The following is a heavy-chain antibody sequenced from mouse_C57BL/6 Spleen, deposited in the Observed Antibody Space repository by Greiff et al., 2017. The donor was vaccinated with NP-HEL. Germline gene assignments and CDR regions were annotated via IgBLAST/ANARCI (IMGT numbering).Heavy chain of an antibody. D-gene: IGHD2-4*01. V-gene: IGHV1-81*01. Sequence: VKLMESGAELARPGASVKLSCKASGYTFTSYGISWVKQRPGQGLEWIGEIYPRSGNTYYNEKFKGKATLTADKSSSTAYMELRSLTSEDSAVYFCAIYDYDGAWFAYWGQGTLVTVSA. CDR1: GYTFTSYG. CDR3: AIYDYDGAWFAY. CDR2: IYPRSGNT. J-gene: IGHJ3*01.